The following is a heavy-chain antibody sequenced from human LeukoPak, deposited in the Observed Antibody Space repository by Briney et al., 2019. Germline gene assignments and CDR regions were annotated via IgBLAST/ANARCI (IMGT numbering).Heavy chain of an antibody. CDR3: ARDKRPLLWFGQFLWRPFDH. CDR2: IGGDGAST. CDR1: GFTFVTYG. J-gene: IGHJ4*02. V-gene: IGHV3-23*01. D-gene: IGHD3-10*01. Sequence: GGSLRLSCAASGFTFVTYGMSWVRQAPGKGLEWVSPIGGDGASTHYADSVKGRFTISRDNSKNTLYLQMNSLRADDTAVYYCARDKRPLLWFGQFLWRPFDHWGQGLLVSVSS.